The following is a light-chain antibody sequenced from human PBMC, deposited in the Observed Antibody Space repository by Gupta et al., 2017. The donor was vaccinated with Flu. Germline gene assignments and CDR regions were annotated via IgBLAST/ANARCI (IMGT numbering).Light chain of an antibody. CDR3: QQYNSYPLT. CDR1: QSISSW. CDR2: KAS. Sequence: GDRVTITCRASQSISSWLAWYQQKPGKAPKVLIYKASSLESGVPSRFSGSGSGTEFTFTISSLQPDDFATYYCQQYNSYPLTFGGGTKVEIK. J-gene: IGKJ4*01. V-gene: IGKV1-5*03.